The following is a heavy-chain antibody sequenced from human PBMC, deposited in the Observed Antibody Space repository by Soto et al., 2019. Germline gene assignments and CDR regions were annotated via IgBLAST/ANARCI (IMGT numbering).Heavy chain of an antibody. CDR1: GFTFSSYS. J-gene: IGHJ4*02. CDR3: ASPRYGVDY. D-gene: IGHD3-9*01. V-gene: IGHV3-48*02. CDR2: ISSSSSTI. Sequence: EVQLVESGGGLVQPGGSLRLSCAASGFTFSSYSMNWVRQAPGKGLEWVSYISSSSSTIYYADSVKGRFTISRDNAKNSLYLQMKSLRDEDTAVYYCASPRYGVDYWGQGTLVTVSS.